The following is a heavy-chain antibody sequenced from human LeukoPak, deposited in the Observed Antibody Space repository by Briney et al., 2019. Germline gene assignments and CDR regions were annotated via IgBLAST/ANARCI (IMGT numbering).Heavy chain of an antibody. CDR2: IYQSGST. J-gene: IGHJ4*02. CDR3: ARTSGNFRYYFDY. CDR1: GASISCAKW. V-gene: IGHV4-4*02. D-gene: IGHD4-23*01. Sequence: KPSATLSLTCAVSGASISCAKWWYWVRQPPGKGLERIGEIYQSGSTNYIPSLKSRVTISVDTSKNQCSLSLTSVTAADTAVYYCARTSGNFRYYFDYWGQGTLVTVSS.